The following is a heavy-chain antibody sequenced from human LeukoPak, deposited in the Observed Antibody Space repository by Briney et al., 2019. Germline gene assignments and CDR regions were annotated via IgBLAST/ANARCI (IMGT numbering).Heavy chain of an antibody. CDR1: GFTFSSYT. V-gene: IGHV3-23*01. CDR3: ARLGGSYFYDSSGYPDY. D-gene: IGHD3-22*01. J-gene: IGHJ4*02. CDR2: ISGSGGST. Sequence: GGSLRLSCAASGFTFSSYTMNWVRQAPGKGLEWGSTISGSGGSTYSTDSVKGRFTISRDNSKNTLYLQMNSLRAEDTAVYYCARLGGSYFYDSSGYPDYWGQGTLVTVSS.